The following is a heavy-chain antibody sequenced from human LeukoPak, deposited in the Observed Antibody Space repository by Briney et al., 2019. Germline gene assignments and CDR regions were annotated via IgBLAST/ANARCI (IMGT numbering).Heavy chain of an antibody. J-gene: IGHJ4*02. D-gene: IGHD5-18*01. Sequence: PGGSLRLSCAASGFTFSSYSMNWVRQAPGKGLEWVSSISSSSSYIYYADSVKGRFTISRDNAKNSLYLQMNSLRAEDTAVYYCARIGDTAMALDYWGQGTLVTVSS. CDR2: ISSSSSYI. V-gene: IGHV3-21*01. CDR1: GFTFSSYS. CDR3: ARIGDTAMALDY.